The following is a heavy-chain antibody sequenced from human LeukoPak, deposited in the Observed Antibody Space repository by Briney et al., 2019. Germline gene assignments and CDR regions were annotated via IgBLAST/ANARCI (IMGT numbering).Heavy chain of an antibody. Sequence: GGSLRLSCAASGFTFSIYAMSWVRQAPGKGLEWVSVFSSSGTTTYYADSVKGRFTISRDNSKNTLYLQMNSLRAEDTAVYYCAKDSLPATYHAFDIWGQGTMVTVSS. CDR2: FSSSGTTT. D-gene: IGHD1-26*01. J-gene: IGHJ3*02. CDR1: GFTFSIYA. V-gene: IGHV3-23*01. CDR3: AKDSLPATYHAFDI.